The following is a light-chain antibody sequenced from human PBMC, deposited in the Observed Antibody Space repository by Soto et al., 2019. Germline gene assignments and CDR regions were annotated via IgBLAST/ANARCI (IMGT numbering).Light chain of an antibody. CDR2: DVS. Sequence: QSALTQPRSVSGSPGQSVTISCSGTSSDVGGYNYVSWYQQHPGKAPKLMIFDVSKRPSGVPDRFSGSKSGNTASLTISGHQAEDEADYCCCSYAGSYTWVFGGGAKVTVL. V-gene: IGLV2-11*01. CDR3: CSYAGSYTWV. CDR1: SSDVGGYNY. J-gene: IGLJ3*02.